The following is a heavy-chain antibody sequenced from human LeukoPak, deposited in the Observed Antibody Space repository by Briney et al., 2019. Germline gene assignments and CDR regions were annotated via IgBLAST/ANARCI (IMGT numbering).Heavy chain of an antibody. J-gene: IGHJ3*02. Sequence: SETLSLTCTVSGGSISSYYWSWIRQPPGKGLEWIGYIYYSGSTNYNPSLKSRVTISVDTSKNQFSLKLSSVTAADTAVYYCERDGSSGLAFDIWGQGTMVTVSS. D-gene: IGHD6-19*01. CDR3: ERDGSSGLAFDI. CDR2: IYYSGST. CDR1: GGSISSYY. V-gene: IGHV4-59*01.